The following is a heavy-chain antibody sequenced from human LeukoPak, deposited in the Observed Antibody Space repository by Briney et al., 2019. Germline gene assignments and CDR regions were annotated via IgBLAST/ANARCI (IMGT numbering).Heavy chain of an antibody. D-gene: IGHD4-17*01. CDR1: GYTFTSYY. CDR3: ARRAVTTGWYFDY. J-gene: IGHJ4*02. V-gene: IGHV1-46*01. CDR2: FNPSDGRA. Sequence: ASVKVSCKASGYTFTSYYLHWVRQAPGQGLEWMGIFNPSDGRATYTQKFQGRVTMTRDTSTSTVYMDLSSLRSDDTAVYYCARRAVTTGWYFDYWSQGTLVAVSS.